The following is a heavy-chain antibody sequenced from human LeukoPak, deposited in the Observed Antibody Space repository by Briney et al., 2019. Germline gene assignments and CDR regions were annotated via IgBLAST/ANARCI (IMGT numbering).Heavy chain of an antibody. D-gene: IGHD6-13*01. Sequence: GSLRLSCAASGFTFSSYWMSWVRQPPGKGLEWIGEIYHSGSTNYNPSLKSRVTISVDKSKNQFSLKLSSVTAADTAVYYCARASDSSSWPPYGMDVWGQGTTVTVSS. CDR1: GFTFSSYW. J-gene: IGHJ6*02. V-gene: IGHV4-4*02. CDR3: ARASDSSSWPPYGMDV. CDR2: IYHSGST.